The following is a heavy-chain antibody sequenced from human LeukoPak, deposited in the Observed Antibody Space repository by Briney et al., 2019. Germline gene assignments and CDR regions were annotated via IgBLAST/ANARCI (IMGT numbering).Heavy chain of an antibody. J-gene: IGHJ4*02. V-gene: IGHV3-30*02. Sequence: GGSLRLSCAASGFTFSSYGMHWVRQAPGKGLEWVAFIRYDGSNKYYADSVKGRFTISRDNSKNTLYLQMNSLRAEDTAVYYCAKEAVQLERPREGLFDYWGQGTLVTVSS. CDR3: AKEAVQLERPREGLFDY. CDR1: GFTFSSYG. CDR2: IRYDGSNK. D-gene: IGHD1-1*01.